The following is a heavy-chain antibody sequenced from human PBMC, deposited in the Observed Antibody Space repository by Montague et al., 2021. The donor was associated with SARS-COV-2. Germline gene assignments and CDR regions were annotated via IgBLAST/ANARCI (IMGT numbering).Heavy chain of an antibody. V-gene: IGHV4-61*02. CDR1: GGSISSGSYY. D-gene: IGHD2-2*01. CDR2: IYTSGST. J-gene: IGHJ6*03. CDR3: ARSSGGYCSSTSCYAYYYYYMDV. Sequence: TLSLTCTVSGGSISSGSYYWSWIRQPAGKGLEWIGRIYTSGSTXYNPSLKSRATISVDTSKNQFSLKLSSVTAADTAVYYCARSSGGYCSSTSCYAYYYYYMDVWGKGTTVTVSS.